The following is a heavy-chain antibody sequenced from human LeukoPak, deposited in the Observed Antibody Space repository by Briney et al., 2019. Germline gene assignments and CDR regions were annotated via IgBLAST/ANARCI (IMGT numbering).Heavy chain of an antibody. CDR3: ARSLYGRDAFDI. CDR2: INPNSGGT. J-gene: IGHJ3*02. V-gene: IGHV1-2*06. D-gene: IGHD2-8*01. CDR1: GYTFTGYY. Sequence: ASVKVSCKASGYTFTGYYMHWERQAPGQGLEWMGRINPNSGGTNYAQKFQGRVTMTRDTSISTAYMELSRLRSDDTAVYYCARSLYGRDAFDIWGQGTMVTVSS.